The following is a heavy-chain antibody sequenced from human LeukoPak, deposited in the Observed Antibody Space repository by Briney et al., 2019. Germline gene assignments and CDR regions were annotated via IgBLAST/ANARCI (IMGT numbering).Heavy chain of an antibody. CDR3: ARFFVGAGVFGWFDP. Sequence: ASVKVSCKASGYTFTDYYMHWVQQAPGKGLEWMGWINPNSGGTNYAQEFQGRVTMTRDTSISTAYMELSSLRSDDTAVYYCARFFVGAGVFGWFDPWGQGTLVPVSS. V-gene: IGHV1-2*02. CDR2: INPNSGGT. D-gene: IGHD1-26*01. J-gene: IGHJ5*02. CDR1: GYTFTDYY.